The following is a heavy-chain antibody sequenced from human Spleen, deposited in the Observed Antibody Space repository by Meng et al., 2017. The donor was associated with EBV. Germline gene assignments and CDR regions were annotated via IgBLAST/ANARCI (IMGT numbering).Heavy chain of an antibody. CDR2: IYNSGST. CDR1: GGSISCGGYY. J-gene: IGHJ4*02. D-gene: IGHD2-15*01. Sequence: QVQLQESGPGLVKPSQTLSFTCAVSGGSISCGGYYWSWIRQPPGKGLEWIGYIYNSGSTSYNPSLKSRVTISLDMSKDQFSLRLSSVTAADTAVYYCARAGYHRPASEYWGQGTLVTVSS. CDR3: ARAGYHRPASEY. V-gene: IGHV4-31*11.